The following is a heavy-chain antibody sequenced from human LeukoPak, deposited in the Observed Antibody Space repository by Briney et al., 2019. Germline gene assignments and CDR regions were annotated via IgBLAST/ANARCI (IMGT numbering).Heavy chain of an antibody. CDR1: GGSISSSSYY. J-gene: IGHJ6*03. CDR2: IYYSGSS. D-gene: IGHD3-10*01. CDR3: ARTTMVRGTYYMDV. Sequence: SETLSLTCTVSGGSISSSSYYWGWLRQPPGKGLEWIGHIYYSGSSYYNPSLKSRVTISVDTSKNQFSLKLSSVTAADTAVYYCARTTMVRGTYYMDVWGKGTTVTVSS. V-gene: IGHV4-39*07.